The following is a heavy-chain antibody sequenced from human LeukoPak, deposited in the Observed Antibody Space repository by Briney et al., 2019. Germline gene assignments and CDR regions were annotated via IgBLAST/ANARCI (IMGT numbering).Heavy chain of an antibody. J-gene: IGHJ6*02. D-gene: IGHD1-26*01. CDR2: ISSSGSTI. Sequence: PGGSLRLSCAASGFSFSSYEMNWVRQAPGKGLDWVSYISSSGSTIYYADSVEGRFTISRDNAKNSLFLQMNSLRAEDTAVYYCARDPGGGSYHLYDPGMDVWGQGTTVTVSS. CDR1: GFSFSSYE. V-gene: IGHV3-48*03. CDR3: ARDPGGGSYHLYDPGMDV.